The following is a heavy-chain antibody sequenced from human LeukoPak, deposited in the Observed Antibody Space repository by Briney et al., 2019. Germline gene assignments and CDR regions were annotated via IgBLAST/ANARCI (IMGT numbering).Heavy chain of an antibody. J-gene: IGHJ4*02. CDR3: ARVSSPGYCDKGTCYFFDF. Sequence: ASVKVSCKTSGYPFSAYDMNWVRQAPGQGLEWMGWINPNSGGMKYAQRFQGRVTMTRDASIDTAYMELTRLRSDDTAVYYCARVSSPGYCDKGTCYFFDFWGQGTRVTVSS. D-gene: IGHD2-15*01. V-gene: IGHV1-2*02. CDR2: INPNSGGM. CDR1: GYPFSAYD.